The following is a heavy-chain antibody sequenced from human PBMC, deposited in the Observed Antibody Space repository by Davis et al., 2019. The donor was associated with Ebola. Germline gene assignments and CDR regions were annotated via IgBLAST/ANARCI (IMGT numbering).Heavy chain of an antibody. CDR1: GFIFKNYG. J-gene: IGHJ4*02. D-gene: IGHD2-2*02. Sequence: GGSLRLSCAASGFIFKNYGLKWVRQAPGEGLEWVSAISGSGDITSYADSVKGRFTVSRDNSNNTLYLQMNSLRVEDTARYYCAKASWGPAARPLLDSWGQGTLVTVSS. V-gene: IGHV3-23*01. CDR3: AKASWGPAARPLLDS. CDR2: ISGSGDIT.